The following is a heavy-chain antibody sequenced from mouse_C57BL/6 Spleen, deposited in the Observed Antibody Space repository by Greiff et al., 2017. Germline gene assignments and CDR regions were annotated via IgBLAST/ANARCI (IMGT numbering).Heavy chain of an antibody. D-gene: IGHD1-1*01. CDR3: ARKDDGSSDNWYVDV. Sequence: EVKLMESGGGLVKPGGSLKLSCAASGFTFSDYGMHWVRQAPEKGLAWVAYISSGSSTIYYADTVKGRFTISRDNAKTTLFLQMTSLRSEDTAMYYCARKDDGSSDNWYVDVWGTGTTVTVSS. CDR2: ISSGSSTI. V-gene: IGHV5-17*01. CDR1: GFTFSDYG. J-gene: IGHJ1*03.